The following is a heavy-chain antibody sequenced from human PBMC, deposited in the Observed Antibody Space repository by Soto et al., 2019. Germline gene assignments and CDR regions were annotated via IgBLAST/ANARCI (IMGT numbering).Heavy chain of an antibody. V-gene: IGHV4-34*01. CDR3: ARITGDDSDY. CDR1: GGSFSGYY. D-gene: IGHD7-27*01. CDR2: INHSGST. J-gene: IGHJ4*02. Sequence: LLAASETLSFTCAVYGGSFSGYYWSWIRQPPGKGLEWIGEINHSGSTNYNPSLKSRVTISVDTSKNQFSLKLSSVTAADTAVYYCARITGDDSDYWGQGTLVTVSS.